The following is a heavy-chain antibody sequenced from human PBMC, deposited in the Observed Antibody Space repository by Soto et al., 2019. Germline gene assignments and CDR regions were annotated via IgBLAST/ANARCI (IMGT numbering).Heavy chain of an antibody. CDR1: GGSISSYY. Sequence: SETLSLTCTVSGGSISSYYWSWIRQPPGKGLEWIGYIYYSGSTNYNPSLKSRVTISVDTSKNQFCLKLSSVTAADTAVYYCARDGPDYYYYMDVWGKGTTVTVSS. CDR3: ARDGPDYYYYMDV. J-gene: IGHJ6*03. V-gene: IGHV4-59*01. CDR2: IYYSGST.